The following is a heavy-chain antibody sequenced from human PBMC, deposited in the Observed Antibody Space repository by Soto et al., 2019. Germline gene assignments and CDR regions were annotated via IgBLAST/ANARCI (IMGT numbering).Heavy chain of an antibody. CDR2: ISAYNGNT. CDR3: ARGWACLEWPDYFDD. CDR1: GYTFTSYG. Sequence: GASVKVSCKASGYTFTSYGISWVRQAPGQGLEWMGWISAYNGNTNYAQKLQGRVTMTTDTSTSTAYMELRSLRSDDTAVYYCARGWACLEWPDYFDDWGQGTLVTVSS. J-gene: IGHJ4*02. V-gene: IGHV1-18*01. D-gene: IGHD3-3*01.